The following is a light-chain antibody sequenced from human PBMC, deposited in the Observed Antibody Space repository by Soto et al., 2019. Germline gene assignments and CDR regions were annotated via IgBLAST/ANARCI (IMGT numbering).Light chain of an antibody. CDR1: SSDVGGYHY. Sequence: QSVLTQPPSASGSPGQSVPISCTGTSSDVGGYHYVSWYQQYPGRAPKLMIYEVTKRPSGVPDRFSGSKSGNTASLTVSGLQAEDEADYYCSSYAASNNFYFVFGGGTKLTVL. J-gene: IGLJ3*02. CDR3: SSYAASNNFYFV. V-gene: IGLV2-8*01. CDR2: EVT.